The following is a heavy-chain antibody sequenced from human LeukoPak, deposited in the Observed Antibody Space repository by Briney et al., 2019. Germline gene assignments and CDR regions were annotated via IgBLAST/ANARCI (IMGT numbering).Heavy chain of an antibody. V-gene: IGHV3-11*01. J-gene: IGHJ4*02. Sequence: GGSLRLPCAASGFTFSDYYMSWIRQAPGKGLEGVSYISSSGSTIYYANSVKGRFTISRDNAKNSLYLQMNSLRAEDTAVYYCARYLWFGELFDYWGQGTLVTVSS. D-gene: IGHD3-10*01. CDR1: GFTFSDYY. CDR2: ISSSGSTI. CDR3: ARYLWFGELFDY.